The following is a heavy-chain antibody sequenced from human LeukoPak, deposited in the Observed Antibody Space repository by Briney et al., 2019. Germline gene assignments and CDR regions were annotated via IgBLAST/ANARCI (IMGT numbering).Heavy chain of an antibody. D-gene: IGHD3-10*01. J-gene: IGHJ4*02. CDR3: GRDYYGSGSYDSEDY. CDR1: GYTFTGYY. Sequence: ASVKVSCKASGYTFTGYYMHWVRQAPGQGLEWMGWTNPNSGGTYYAQKFQGRVTMTRDTSISTAYMELSRLRSDDTAVYYCGRDYYGSGSYDSEDYWGQGTLVTVSS. V-gene: IGHV1-2*02. CDR2: TNPNSGGT.